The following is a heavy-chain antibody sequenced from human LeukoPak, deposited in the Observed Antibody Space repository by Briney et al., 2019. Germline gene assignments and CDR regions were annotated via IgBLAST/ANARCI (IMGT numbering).Heavy chain of an antibody. CDR3: ARGRFSGITMVRGVYYFDY. V-gene: IGHV4-59*01. D-gene: IGHD3-10*01. J-gene: IGHJ4*02. CDR1: GGSISSYH. Sequence: SETLSLTCTVSGGSISSYHWSWIRQPPGKGLEWIGYIYYSGSTNYNPSLKSRVTISVDTSKNQFSRKLSSVTAADTAVYYCARGRFSGITMVRGVYYFDYWGQGTLVTVSS. CDR2: IYYSGST.